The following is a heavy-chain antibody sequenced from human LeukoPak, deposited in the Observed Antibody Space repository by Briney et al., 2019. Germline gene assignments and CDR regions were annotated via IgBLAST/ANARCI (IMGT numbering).Heavy chain of an antibody. V-gene: IGHV4-38-2*02. CDR1: GYSISSGYY. Sequence: SETLSLTCTVSGYSISSGYYWGWIRQPPGKGLEWIGSIYHSGSTYYNPSLKSRVTIPVDTSKNQFSLKLSSVTAADTAVYYCARGSDSSGYYYSRDYYMDVWGKGTTVTVSS. J-gene: IGHJ6*03. D-gene: IGHD3-22*01. CDR2: IYHSGST. CDR3: ARGSDSSGYYYSRDYYMDV.